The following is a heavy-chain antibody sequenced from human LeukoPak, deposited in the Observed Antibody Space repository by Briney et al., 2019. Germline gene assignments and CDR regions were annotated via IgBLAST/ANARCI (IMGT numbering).Heavy chain of an antibody. CDR3: ATETNGRHYDY. CDR1: GLTFSTSG. D-gene: IGHD1-14*01. J-gene: IGHJ4*02. Sequence: GGSLRLSCTASGLTFSTSGFNWVRQAPGKGLEWVASICPTGSDRYHADSIKGRFTISRDNANNFLYLQMTSLRAEDTAVYYCATETNGRHYDYWGQGTLLTVSS. V-gene: IGHV3-21*01. CDR2: ICPTGSDR.